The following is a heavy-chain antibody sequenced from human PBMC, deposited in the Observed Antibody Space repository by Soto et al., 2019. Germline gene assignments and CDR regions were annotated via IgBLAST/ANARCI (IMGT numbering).Heavy chain of an antibody. CDR2: IYHSGST. J-gene: IGHJ4*02. CDR1: GGSISSGGYS. Sequence: QLQLQESGSGLVKPSQTLSLTCAVSGGSISSGGYSWSWIRQPPGKGLEWIGYIYHSGSTYYNPSLQSRVTISVDSSKNQFSLKLSSATAADTAVYSCARGRSDRYSYGVWGQGSLVTVS. CDR3: ARGRSDRYSYGV. V-gene: IGHV4-30-2*01. D-gene: IGHD5-18*01.